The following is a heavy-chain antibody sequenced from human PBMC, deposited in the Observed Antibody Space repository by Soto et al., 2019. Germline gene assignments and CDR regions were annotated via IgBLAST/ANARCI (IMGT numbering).Heavy chain of an antibody. CDR1: GYTFTSYT. CDR2: ISANNGNT. Sequence: QVRLVHSETEVKKPGASVNVSCKASGYTFTSYTISWVRQAPGQGLEWMGWISANNGNTEFAQKFQDRLTMIADTTTSTAYLELRNLRTDDTAVYYCARSLPWFEPWGQGTLVDVSS. V-gene: IGHV1-18*01. CDR3: ARSLPWFEP. J-gene: IGHJ5*02.